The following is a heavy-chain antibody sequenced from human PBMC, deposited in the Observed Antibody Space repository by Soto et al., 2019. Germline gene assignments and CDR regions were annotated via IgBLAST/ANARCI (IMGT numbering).Heavy chain of an antibody. V-gene: IGHV4-30-4*01. D-gene: IGHD2-2*01. CDR2: IYYSGST. Sequence: SETLSLTCTVSGGSISSGDYYWSWIRQPPGKGLEWIGYIYYSGSTYYNPSLKSRVTISVDTSKNQFSLKLSSVTAADTAVYYCARDFTCSSTSCYRGFPMDVWGQGTTVTVSS. CDR1: GGSISSGDYY. CDR3: ARDFTCSSTSCYRGFPMDV. J-gene: IGHJ6*02.